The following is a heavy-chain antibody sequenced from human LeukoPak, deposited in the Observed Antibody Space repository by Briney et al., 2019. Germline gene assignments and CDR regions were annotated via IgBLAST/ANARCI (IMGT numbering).Heavy chain of an antibody. CDR2: ISGSGGST. V-gene: IGHV3-23*01. J-gene: IGHJ5*02. Sequence: GGSLRLSCAASGFTFSSYAMSWVRQAPGKGLEWVSAISGSGGSTYYADSVKGRFTISRDNSKNTLYLQMNCLRAEDTAVYYCAKDPTTGTTPNWFDPWGQGTLVTVSS. CDR3: AKDPTTGTTPNWFDP. D-gene: IGHD1-1*01. CDR1: GFTFSSYA.